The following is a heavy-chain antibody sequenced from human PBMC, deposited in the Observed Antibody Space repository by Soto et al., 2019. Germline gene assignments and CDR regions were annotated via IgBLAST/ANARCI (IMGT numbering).Heavy chain of an antibody. Sequence: EVQLLESGGGLVQPGGSLRLSCAASGFAFRAYALSWVRQAPAPGLVWVSAIRGSGGDTYYAGSVKGRFIISRDKSKNPLPLQVISLRAQDTALYYCAKRASGSPYYKDVWGKGTTVTVSS. D-gene: IGHD3-22*01. J-gene: IGHJ6*03. CDR1: GFAFRAYA. CDR2: IRGSGGDT. V-gene: IGHV3-23*01. CDR3: AKRASGSPYYKDV.